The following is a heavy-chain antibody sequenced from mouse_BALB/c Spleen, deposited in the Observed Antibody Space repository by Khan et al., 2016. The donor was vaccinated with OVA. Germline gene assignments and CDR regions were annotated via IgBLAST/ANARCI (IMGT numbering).Heavy chain of an antibody. CDR2: INTYTGEP. D-gene: IGHD1-1*01. J-gene: IGHJ4*01. CDR1: GYIFTNYG. CDR3: ARNADDSGYDYAMDY. V-gene: IGHV9-3-1*01. Sequence: QIQLVQSGPELKQPGETVKISCKASGYIFTNYGMTWVKQAPGKGLKWMGWINTYTGEPTYADDFKGRFAFSLETSANTAYLPINNLKTEDTATYFCARNADDSGYDYAMDYWGQGTSVTVSS.